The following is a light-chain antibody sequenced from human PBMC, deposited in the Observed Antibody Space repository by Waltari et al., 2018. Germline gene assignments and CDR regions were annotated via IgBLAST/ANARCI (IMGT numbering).Light chain of an antibody. Sequence: EILLTQSPATLSLSPGERAILSCRASRSVSRFLAWYQQRPGQAPRLLIYDASNRASGIPARFSGSGFGTEVTLTISSLEPEDFAVYYCQQRSNWLTFGGGTKVEMK. CDR2: DAS. CDR3: QQRSNWLT. CDR1: RSVSRF. V-gene: IGKV3-11*01. J-gene: IGKJ4*01.